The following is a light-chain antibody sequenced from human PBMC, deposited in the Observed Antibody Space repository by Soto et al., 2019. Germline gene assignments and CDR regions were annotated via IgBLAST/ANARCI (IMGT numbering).Light chain of an antibody. CDR2: DVT. V-gene: IGLV2-11*01. CDR1: SSDVGGYNR. J-gene: IGLJ2*01. CDR3: CSYAGSYSWI. Sequence: QSALTQPPSVSGSPGQPVTISCTGTSSDVGGYNRVSWYQQPPGTAPKLIIYDVTKRPSGVPDRFSGSKSGNTASLTISGLQAEDEADYYCCSYAGSYSWIFGGGTKLTVL.